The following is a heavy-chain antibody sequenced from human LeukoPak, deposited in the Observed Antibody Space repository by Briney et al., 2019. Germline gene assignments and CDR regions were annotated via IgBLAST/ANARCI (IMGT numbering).Heavy chain of an antibody. D-gene: IGHD1-7*01. CDR2: IYGSGTT. Sequence: SETLSLTCTVSGGSISSYWSWIRQPAGKGLEWIGRIYGSGTTTYNPSLKSRVSMSIDTSKNQFSLKLMSVTAADTAVYYCARGRALGTRFDYWGQGTLVTVSS. CDR1: GGSISSY. J-gene: IGHJ4*02. V-gene: IGHV4-4*07. CDR3: ARGRALGTRFDY.